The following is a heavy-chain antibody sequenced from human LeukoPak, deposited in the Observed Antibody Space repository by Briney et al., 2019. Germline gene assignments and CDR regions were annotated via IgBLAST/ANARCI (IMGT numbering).Heavy chain of an antibody. CDR2: IYHSGST. D-gene: IGHD6-13*01. CDR3: ARNELDRGYSSSWRLSSYGMDV. J-gene: IGHJ6*02. V-gene: IGHV4-38-2*02. Sequence: HESGPTLVKPSETLSLTCTVSGYSISSGYYWGWIRQPPGKGLEWIGSIYHSGSTYYNLSLKSRVTISVDTSKNQFSLKLSSVTAADTAVYYCARNELDRGYSSSWRLSSYGMDVWGQGTTVTVSS. CDR1: GYSISSGYY.